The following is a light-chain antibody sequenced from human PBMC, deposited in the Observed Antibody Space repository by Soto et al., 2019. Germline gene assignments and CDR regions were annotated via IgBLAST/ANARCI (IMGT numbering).Light chain of an antibody. CDR3: SSYVVSSNLRV. Sequence: QSVLAQPPSASGSPGQSVTISCTGTSSDVGAYKFVSWFQQHPGKAPKLIIYEVNERPSGVPDRFSGSKSGNTASLTISGLQADDEADYYCSSYVVSSNLRVFXPGTKVTVL. CDR2: EVN. CDR1: SSDVGAYKF. V-gene: IGLV2-8*01. J-gene: IGLJ1*01.